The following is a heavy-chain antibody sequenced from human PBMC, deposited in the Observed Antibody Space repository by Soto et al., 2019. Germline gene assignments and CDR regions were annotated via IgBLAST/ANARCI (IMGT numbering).Heavy chain of an antibody. V-gene: IGHV3-33*01. CDR2: IWYDGSNK. J-gene: IGHJ3*02. D-gene: IGHD2-2*01. Sequence: GGSLRLSCAASGFTFSSYGMHWVRQAPGKGLEWVAVIWYDGSNKYYADSVKGRFTISRDNSKNTLYLQMNSLRAEDTAVYYCARAAYCSSTSCYPPKDAFDIWGQGTMVTVSS. CDR3: ARAAYCSSTSCYPPKDAFDI. CDR1: GFTFSSYG.